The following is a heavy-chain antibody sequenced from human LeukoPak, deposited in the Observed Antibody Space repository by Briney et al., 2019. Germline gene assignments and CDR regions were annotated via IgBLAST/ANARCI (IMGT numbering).Heavy chain of an antibody. CDR1: GGSISSGGYY. Sequence: PSETLSLTCTVSGGSISSGGYYWSWIRQAPGKGLEWVSYISSSGSTIYYADSVKGRFTISRDNAKNSLYLQMNSLRAEDTAVYYCARDWKNYYDSSGIDYWGQGTLVTVSS. D-gene: IGHD3-22*01. J-gene: IGHJ4*02. V-gene: IGHV3-11*01. CDR3: ARDWKNYYDSSGIDY. CDR2: ISSSGSTI.